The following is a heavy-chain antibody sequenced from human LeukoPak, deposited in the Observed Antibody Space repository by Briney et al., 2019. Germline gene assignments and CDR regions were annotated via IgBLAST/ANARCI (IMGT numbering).Heavy chain of an antibody. CDR1: GYTFTGYY. Sequence: ASVKVSCKASGYTFTGYYMHWVRQAPGQGLEWMGRVNPSSGGTNYAQKFQGRVTMTRDTSISTAYMELSRLRSDDTAVYYCARGGSYFYDSGTYPSDAFDIWGQGTMVTVSS. D-gene: IGHD3-22*01. CDR3: ARGGSYFYDSGTYPSDAFDI. CDR2: VNPSSGGT. V-gene: IGHV1-2*06. J-gene: IGHJ3*02.